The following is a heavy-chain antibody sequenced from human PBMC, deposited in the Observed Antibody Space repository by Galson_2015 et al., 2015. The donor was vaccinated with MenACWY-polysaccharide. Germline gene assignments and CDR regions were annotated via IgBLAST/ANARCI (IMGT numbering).Heavy chain of an antibody. D-gene: IGHD5-12*01. CDR1: GFTFSSYA. CDR3: ARRPNSYDAFDT. CDR2: INSDGSIR. Sequence: SLRLSCAASGFTFSSYAMNWVRHAPGKGLVLVSRINSDGSIRRYADSVKGRFTISRDNAKNTLYLQMNSLRAEDTAVYYCARRPNSYDAFDTWGQGTMVTVSS. V-gene: IGHV3-74*01. J-gene: IGHJ3*02.